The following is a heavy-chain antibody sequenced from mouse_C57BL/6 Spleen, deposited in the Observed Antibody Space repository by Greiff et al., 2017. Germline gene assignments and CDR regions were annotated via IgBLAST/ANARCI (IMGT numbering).Heavy chain of an antibody. CDR2: IYPGDGDT. V-gene: IGHV1-82*01. D-gene: IGHD1-1*01. Sequence: QVQLKESGPELVKPGASVKISCQASGYAFSSSWMNWVKQRPGKGLEWIGRIYPGDGDTNYNGKFKGKATLTADKYSSTAYMQLSSLTSECSAVYVCARSYYDGSSYFDYWGQGTTLTVSS. CDR3: ARSYYDGSSYFDY. CDR1: GYAFSSSW. J-gene: IGHJ2*01.